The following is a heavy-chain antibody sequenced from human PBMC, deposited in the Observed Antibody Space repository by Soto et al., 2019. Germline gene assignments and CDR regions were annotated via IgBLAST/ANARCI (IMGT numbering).Heavy chain of an antibody. J-gene: IGHJ4*02. CDR1: GFTFGDYA. V-gene: IGHV3-49*04. CDR3: TREPYYSDSGGFYHYYFDY. Sequence: GGSLRLSCTASGFTFGDYAMSWVRQAPGKGLEWVGFIRSKAYGGTTQYAASVKGRFTISRDDSKDIAYLQMNSLKTEDTAVYYCTREPYYSDSGGFYHYYFDYWGQGTLVTVSS. D-gene: IGHD3-22*01. CDR2: IRSKAYGGTT.